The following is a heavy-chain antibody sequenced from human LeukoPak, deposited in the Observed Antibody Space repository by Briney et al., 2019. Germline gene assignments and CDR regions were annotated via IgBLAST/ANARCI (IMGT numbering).Heavy chain of an antibody. J-gene: IGHJ4*02. Sequence: SETLSLTCTVSGGSISSYYWSWIRQPAGKAPEWIGRIYSSGIINYNPSLKSRVTMSLDNSKNQLSLKLSYVTAADTAVYYCARDTGKSGYPDYWGQGTLDTVSS. CDR1: GGSISSYY. V-gene: IGHV4-4*07. CDR2: IYSSGII. CDR3: ARDTGKSGYPDY. D-gene: IGHD3-3*01.